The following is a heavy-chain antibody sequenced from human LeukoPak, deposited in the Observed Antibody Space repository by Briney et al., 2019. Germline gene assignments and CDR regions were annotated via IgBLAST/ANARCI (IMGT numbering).Heavy chain of an antibody. CDR3: ARESGKFDY. V-gene: IGHV3-43*02. CDR1: GFTFSSYG. Sequence: PGGSLRLSCAASGFTFSSYGMHWVRQAPGKGLEWVSYISGDGVSTFFADSVKGRFSISRDNSKNSLFLEMSSLRTEDTAMYYCARESGKFDYWGQGTLVAVSS. J-gene: IGHJ4*02. CDR2: ISGDGVST.